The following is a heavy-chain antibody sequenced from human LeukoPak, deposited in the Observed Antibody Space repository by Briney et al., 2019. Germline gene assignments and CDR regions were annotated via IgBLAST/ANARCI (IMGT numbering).Heavy chain of an antibody. CDR3: ARLMAPLTQYYFDY. Sequence: SSETLSLTCTVSGGSISSNTYFCGWIRQPPGTGLEWIGNIDYSGNTFYNPSLKSRFTISVDTSKNQFSLKLISATAADTAVYYCARLMAPLTQYYFDYWGQGILVTVSS. V-gene: IGHV4-39*01. CDR1: GGSISSNTYF. D-gene: IGHD3-16*01. CDR2: IDYSGNT. J-gene: IGHJ4*02.